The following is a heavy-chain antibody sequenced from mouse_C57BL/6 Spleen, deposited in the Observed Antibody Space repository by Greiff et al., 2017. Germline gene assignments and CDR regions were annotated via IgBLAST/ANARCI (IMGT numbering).Heavy chain of an antibody. D-gene: IGHD2-4*01. Sequence: QVQLQESGPGLVQPSQSLSITCTVSGFSLTSYGVHWVRQSPGKGLEWLGVIWSGGSTDYNAAFISRLSISKDNSKSQVFFKMNSLQADDTAIYYCARKRYDYDVDYYAMDYWGQGTSVTVSS. J-gene: IGHJ4*01. CDR2: IWSGGST. CDR1: GFSLTSYG. CDR3: ARKRYDYDVDYYAMDY. V-gene: IGHV2-2*01.